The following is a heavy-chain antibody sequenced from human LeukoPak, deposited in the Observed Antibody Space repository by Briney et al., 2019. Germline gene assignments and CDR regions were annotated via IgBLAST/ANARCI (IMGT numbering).Heavy chain of an antibody. J-gene: IGHJ3*02. V-gene: IGHV3-30-3*01. CDR3: ARGSSSLRAVIVDIDI. CDR1: GFTFSRYA. Sequence: GRSLRLSCAASGFTFSRYAIHWVRQAPGKGLEWVGVISYEGSNKYYADSVKGRFTISRDNSKNTLDLQTNSLTAEDTAVYYCARGSSSLRAVIVDIDIWGQGTMVTVSS. D-gene: IGHD1-26*01. CDR2: ISYEGSNK.